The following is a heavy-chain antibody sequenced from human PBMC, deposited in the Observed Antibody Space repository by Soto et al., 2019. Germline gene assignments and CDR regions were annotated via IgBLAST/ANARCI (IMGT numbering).Heavy chain of an antibody. CDR3: ASGGNWFDP. Sequence: SETLSLTCTVSGGSISSSSYNWGWIRQPPGKGLEWIGSIYNSGSTYSNPSLKSRVTISIDTSKTQFSLTLKSVTAADTAVYYCASGGNWFDPWGQGVLVTVSS. D-gene: IGHD3-16*01. CDR2: IYNSGST. CDR1: GGSISSSSYN. J-gene: IGHJ5*02. V-gene: IGHV4-39*07.